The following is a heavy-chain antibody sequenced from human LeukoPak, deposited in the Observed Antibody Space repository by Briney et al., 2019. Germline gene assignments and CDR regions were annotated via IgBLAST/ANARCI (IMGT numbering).Heavy chain of an antibody. CDR1: GFTFSSYA. Sequence: GGSLRLSCAASGFTFSSYAMSWVRQAPGKGLEWVSAISGSGGSTYYADSVKGRFTISRDNSKNTLYLQMNSLRAEDTAVYYCAKDLAAGKNYYYGRDVWGKGPTFTVPS. CDR2: ISGSGGST. CDR3: AKDLAAGKNYYYGRDV. J-gene: IGHJ6*04. V-gene: IGHV3-23*01. D-gene: IGHD6-13*01.